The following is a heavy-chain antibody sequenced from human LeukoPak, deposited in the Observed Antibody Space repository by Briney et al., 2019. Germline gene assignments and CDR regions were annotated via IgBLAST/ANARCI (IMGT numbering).Heavy chain of an antibody. V-gene: IGHV1-69*02. CDR2: IIPILGIA. D-gene: IGHD3-22*01. CDR1: GYTFTGYY. Sequence: AASVKVSCKASGYTFTGYYMHWVRQAPGQGLEWMGRIIPILGIANYAQKFQGRVTITADKSTSTAYMELSSLRSEDTAVYYCARSPGGSGYYNYWGQGTLVTVSS. J-gene: IGHJ4*02. CDR3: ARSPGGSGYYNY.